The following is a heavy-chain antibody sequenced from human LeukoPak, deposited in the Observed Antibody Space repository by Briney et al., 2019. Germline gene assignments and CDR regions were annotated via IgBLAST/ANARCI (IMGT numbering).Heavy chain of an antibody. D-gene: IGHD2-2*01. Sequence: ASVKVSCKASGYTFTSYDINWVRQATGQGLEWMGWMNPNSGNTGYAQKFQGRVTMTRNTSISTAYMELSSLRSEDTAVYYCARGRIYCSSTSCSYYFDYWGQGPLVTVSS. CDR3: ARGRIYCSSTSCSYYFDY. V-gene: IGHV1-8*02. J-gene: IGHJ4*02. CDR2: MNPNSGNT. CDR1: GYTFTSYD.